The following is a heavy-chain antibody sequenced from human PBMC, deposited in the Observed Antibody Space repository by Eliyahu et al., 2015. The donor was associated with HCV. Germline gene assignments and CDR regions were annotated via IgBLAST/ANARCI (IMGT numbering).Heavy chain of an antibody. CDR2: IHYSGST. J-gene: IGHJ5*02. CDR3: ASGGGGIAVAGTGGWFDP. Sequence: QVQLQESGPGLVKPSETLSLTCTVSGGSITTYYWSWIRQPPGKGLEWXGYIHYSGSTNYNPSLNGRVTMSVDTSKTHFSLNLTSVTAADTAVYYCASGGGGIAVAGTGGWFDPWGQGTLVTVSS. CDR1: GGSITTYY. V-gene: IGHV4-59*01. D-gene: IGHD6-19*01.